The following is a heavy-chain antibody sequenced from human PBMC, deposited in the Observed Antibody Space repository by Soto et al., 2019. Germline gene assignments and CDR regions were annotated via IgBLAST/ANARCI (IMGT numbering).Heavy chain of an antibody. D-gene: IGHD3-10*01. J-gene: IGHJ4*02. Sequence: LRLSCTVSGFTFSAFAMYWVRQAPGKGLEWVALISYDGTNEDYAESVRGRFTISRDNSKNTLYLDMNSLSAEDSAVYFCAKGVVREPAYFDYWGQGTLVTVSS. CDR2: ISYDGTNE. CDR3: AKGVVREPAYFDY. V-gene: IGHV3-30*18. CDR1: GFTFSAFA.